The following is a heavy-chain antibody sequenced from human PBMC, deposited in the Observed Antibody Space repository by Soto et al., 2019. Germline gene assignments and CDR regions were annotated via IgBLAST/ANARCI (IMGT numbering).Heavy chain of an antibody. Sequence: SETLSLTCTVSGGSISSYYWSWIRQPPGKGLEWIGYIYYSGSTNYNPSLKSRVTISVDTSKNQFSLKLSSVTAADTAVYYCARRAVTRRSMTFDYWGQGTLVTVSS. CDR1: GGSISSYY. V-gene: IGHV4-59*08. CDR2: IYYSGST. D-gene: IGHD4-17*01. CDR3: ARRAVTRRSMTFDY. J-gene: IGHJ4*02.